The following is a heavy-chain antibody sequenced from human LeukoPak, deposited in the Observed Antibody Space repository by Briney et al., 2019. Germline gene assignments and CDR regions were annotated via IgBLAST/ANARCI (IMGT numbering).Heavy chain of an antibody. Sequence: SETLSLTRAVYGGSFSGYYWSWIRQPPGKGLEWIGEISHSGSTNYNPSLKSRVTISVDTSKNQFSLKLSSVTAADTAVYYCARGDRSYGYVYWGQGTLVTVSS. D-gene: IGHD5-18*01. CDR3: ARGDRSYGYVY. V-gene: IGHV4-34*01. CDR2: ISHSGST. CDR1: GGSFSGYY. J-gene: IGHJ4*02.